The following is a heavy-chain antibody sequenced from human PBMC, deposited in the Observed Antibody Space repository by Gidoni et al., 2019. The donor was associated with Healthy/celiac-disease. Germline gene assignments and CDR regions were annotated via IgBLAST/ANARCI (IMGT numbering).Heavy chain of an antibody. J-gene: IGHJ4*02. Sequence: EVQRVESGGGLVQPGGSLRLSCAASGFTVSSNYMSWVRQAPGKGLEWVSVIYSGGSTYYADSVKGRFTISRDNSKNTLYLQMNSLRAEDTAVYYCARDYSSSWDYYFDYWGQGTLVTVSS. CDR1: GFTVSSNY. V-gene: IGHV3-66*02. CDR2: IYSGGST. D-gene: IGHD6-6*01. CDR3: ARDYSSSWDYYFDY.